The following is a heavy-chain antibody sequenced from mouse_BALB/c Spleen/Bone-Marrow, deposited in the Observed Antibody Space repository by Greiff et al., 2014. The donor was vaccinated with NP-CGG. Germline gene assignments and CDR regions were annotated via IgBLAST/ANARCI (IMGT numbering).Heavy chain of an antibody. CDR1: GFNIKDTY. D-gene: IGHD2-4*01. Sequence: EVQLVESGAELVKPGASVKLSCTASGFNIKDTYMHWVKQRPEQGLEWIGRIDPANGNTKYDPKFQGKATITADTSSNTAYLQLSSQTSEDTAVYYCATMITDWYFDVWGAGTTVTVSS. V-gene: IGHV14-3*02. CDR3: ATMITDWYFDV. CDR2: IDPANGNT. J-gene: IGHJ1*01.